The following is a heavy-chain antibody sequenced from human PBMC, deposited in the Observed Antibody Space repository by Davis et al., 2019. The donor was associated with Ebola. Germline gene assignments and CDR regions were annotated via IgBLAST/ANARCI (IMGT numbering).Heavy chain of an antibody. CDR2: IWYDGSNK. D-gene: IGHD4-11*01. J-gene: IGHJ5*02. CDR1: GFTFSSYS. V-gene: IGHV3-33*08. CDR3: ARDSPYSNHNWFDP. Sequence: PGGSLRPSCAASGFTFSSYSMNWVRQAPGKGLEWVAVIWYDGSNKYYADSVKGRFTISRDNSKNTLYLQMNSLRAEDTAVYYCARDSPYSNHNWFDPWGQGTLVTVSS.